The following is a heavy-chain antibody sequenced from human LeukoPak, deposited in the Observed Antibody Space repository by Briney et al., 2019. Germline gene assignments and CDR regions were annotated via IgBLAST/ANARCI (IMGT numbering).Heavy chain of an antibody. CDR3: ARDLAVAATGAFDI. Sequence: GGSLRLSCAASGFSFNIYAMGWVRQAPGKGLEWVSVIGSGSVDKHYADTVRGRFTISRDNAKNSLYLQMNTLRAEDTAVYYCARDLAVAATGAFDIWGQGTMVTVSS. V-gene: IGHV3-21*01. CDR2: IGSGSVDK. J-gene: IGHJ3*02. CDR1: GFSFNIYA. D-gene: IGHD6-19*01.